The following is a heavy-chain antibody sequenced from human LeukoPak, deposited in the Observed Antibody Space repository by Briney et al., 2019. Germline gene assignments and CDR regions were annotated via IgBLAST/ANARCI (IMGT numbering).Heavy chain of an antibody. Sequence: SVKVSRKASGYTFTSYDISWVRQAPGQGLEWMGGIIPIFGTANYAQKFQGRVTITADKSTSTAYMELSSLRSEDTAVYYCAEGVGATTHFDYWGQGTLVTVSS. CDR2: IIPIFGTA. V-gene: IGHV1-69*06. J-gene: IGHJ4*02. CDR1: GYTFTSYD. D-gene: IGHD1-26*01. CDR3: AEGVGATTHFDY.